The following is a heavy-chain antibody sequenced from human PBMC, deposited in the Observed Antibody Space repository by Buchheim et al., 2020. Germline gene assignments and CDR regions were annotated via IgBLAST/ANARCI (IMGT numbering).Heavy chain of an antibody. Sequence: QVQLVQSGAEVKKPGASVKVSCKASGYTFSSYDINWVRQATGQGLEWMGWINPNTGNSGHAQKFQGRVTLTRDTSISTAYMELSSLRSEDTAVYYCVSRPYSYGWHLWGQGT. CDR1: GYTFSSYD. CDR2: INPNTGNS. J-gene: IGHJ3*01. V-gene: IGHV1-8*01. D-gene: IGHD6-19*01. CDR3: VSRPYSYGWHL.